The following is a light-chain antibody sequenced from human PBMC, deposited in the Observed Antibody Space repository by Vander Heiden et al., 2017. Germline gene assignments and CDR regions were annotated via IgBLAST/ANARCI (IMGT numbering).Light chain of an antibody. CDR2: DIN. J-gene: IGLJ2*01. V-gene: IGLV2-23*02. CDR1: SSDVGRYKF. Sequence: STLTQPASESGSPAQSITISCTGTSSDVGRYKFASWYQHHPGKAPKLNIYDINKRPSGASSRFSGSKSGNAATLTISGLQAEDEAEYYCCAYAGSSTVLFGGGTNLTVL. CDR3: CAYAGSSTVL.